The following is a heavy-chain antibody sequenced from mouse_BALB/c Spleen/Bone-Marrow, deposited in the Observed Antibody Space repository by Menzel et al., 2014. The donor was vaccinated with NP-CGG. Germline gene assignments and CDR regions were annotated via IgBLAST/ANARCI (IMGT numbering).Heavy chain of an antibody. D-gene: IGHD2-4*01. Sequence: VQLQHSGAELVKPGASVKSSCTASGFNIKDTYMHWVKPRPEQGLEWIGRIDPANGNTKYDPKFQGKATITADTSSNTAYLQLSSLTSEDTAVYYCANYDYGWYFDVWGTGTTVTVSS. CDR2: IDPANGNT. V-gene: IGHV14-3*02. J-gene: IGHJ1*03. CDR3: ANYDYGWYFDV. CDR1: GFNIKDTY.